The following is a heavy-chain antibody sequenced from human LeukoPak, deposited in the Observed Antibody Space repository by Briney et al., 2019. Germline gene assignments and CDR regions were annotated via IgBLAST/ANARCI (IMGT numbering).Heavy chain of an antibody. CDR2: IFSSGSR. CDR3: ARAGGPLRFYWYFEL. Sequence: PSQTLSLTCNVSVAIINRGDYSWHSVRQTAGNRLGWIGRIFSSGSRNYTPPQKSRVTISEQTSKGQFSLQLSSVTAPDTAIYYCARAGGPLRFYWYFELWGRGTLVTVSS. J-gene: IGHJ2*01. CDR1: VAIINRGDYS. D-gene: IGHD1-26*01. V-gene: IGHV4-61*02.